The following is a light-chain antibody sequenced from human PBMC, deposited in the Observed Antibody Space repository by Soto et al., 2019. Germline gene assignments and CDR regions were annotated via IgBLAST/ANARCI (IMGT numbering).Light chain of an antibody. Sequence: DIQMTQSPSSLSASVGDRVTITCRASQSISNYLHWYQQTPGRAPKLVIYSASSLHRGVPSRFSGSGSGTDFTLTISSLQPEDFATYYCQQTYNSPLTFGGGTKVEI. CDR2: SAS. CDR1: QSISNY. CDR3: QQTYNSPLT. J-gene: IGKJ4*01. V-gene: IGKV1-39*01.